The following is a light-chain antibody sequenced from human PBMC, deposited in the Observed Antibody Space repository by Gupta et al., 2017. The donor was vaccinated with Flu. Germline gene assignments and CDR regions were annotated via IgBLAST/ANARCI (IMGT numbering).Light chain of an antibody. V-gene: IGKV3-15*01. CDR1: QSVSSN. CDR2: GAS. CDR3: QQYNKGPWLT. Sequence: EIVMTQSPATLSVSPGERATLSCRASQSVSSNLAWYQQKPGQAPRLLIYGASTRATGIPARFRGSGSGTEFTLTIRSLQSEDFSVYYCQQYNKGPWLTFGGGTKVEIK. J-gene: IGKJ4*01.